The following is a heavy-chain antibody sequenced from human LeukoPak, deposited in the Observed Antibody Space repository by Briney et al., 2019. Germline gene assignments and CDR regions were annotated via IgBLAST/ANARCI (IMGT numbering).Heavy chain of an antibody. V-gene: IGHV3-74*01. CDR2: INSDGSST. Sequence: PGGSLRLSCRASGFTFGDYGMSWVRQAPGKGLVWVSRINSDGSSTSYADSVKGRFTISRDNAKNTLYLQMNSLRAEDTAVYYCAMGPYYYDSSGYYYWGQGTLVTVSS. D-gene: IGHD3-22*01. CDR1: GFTFGDYG. J-gene: IGHJ4*02. CDR3: AMGPYYYDSSGYYY.